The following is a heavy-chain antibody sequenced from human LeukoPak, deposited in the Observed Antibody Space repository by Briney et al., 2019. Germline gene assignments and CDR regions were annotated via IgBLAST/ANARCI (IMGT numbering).Heavy chain of an antibody. D-gene: IGHD6-6*01. V-gene: IGHV3-15*07. CDR2: IKSKTDGGTT. J-gene: IGHJ1*01. Sequence: KPGGSLRLSCGASGFTFTNAWMNWVRQAPGKGLEWDGRIKSKTDGGTTDYAAPVKGRFTISRDDSKNTLYLQMNSLKTEDTAVYYCTTELEQLVKSDEYFQHWGQGTLVTVSS. CDR3: TTELEQLVKSDEYFQH. CDR1: GFTFTNAW.